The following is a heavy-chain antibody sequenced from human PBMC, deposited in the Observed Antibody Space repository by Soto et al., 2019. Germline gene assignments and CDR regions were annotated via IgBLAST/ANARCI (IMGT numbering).Heavy chain of an antibody. CDR2: ISYDGNRK. Sequence: QVQLVESGGGVVQPGTSLRLSCAASGFIFSDYDMYWVRQAPGRGLEWVAIISYDGNRKYYGDSVKGRFTISRDRSKNTVYLQMNSLRAEDTAVYYCARRHKGEDYYFDYWGQGTLVTVSS. CDR3: ARRHKGEDYYFDY. CDR1: GFIFSDYD. V-gene: IGHV3-30*03. D-gene: IGHD2-21*01. J-gene: IGHJ4*02.